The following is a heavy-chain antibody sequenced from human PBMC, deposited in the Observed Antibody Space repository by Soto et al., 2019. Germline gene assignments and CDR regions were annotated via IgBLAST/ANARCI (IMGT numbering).Heavy chain of an antibody. CDR3: ARDHYIVSSTSSTNYYYYGMDV. J-gene: IGHJ6*02. Sequence: KQSPTLSLPCAISGDSVSSNSAAWNWIRQSPSRGLEWLGRTYYRSKWYNDYAVSVKSRITINPDTSKNQFSLQLNSVTPEDTAVYYCARDHYIVSSTSSTNYYYYGMDVWGQGTTVTVSS. CDR2: TYYRSKWYN. D-gene: IGHD2-2*01. V-gene: IGHV6-1*01. CDR1: GDSVSSNSAA.